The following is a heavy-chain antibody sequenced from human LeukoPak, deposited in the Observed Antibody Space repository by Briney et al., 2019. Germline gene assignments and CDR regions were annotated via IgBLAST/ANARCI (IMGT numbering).Heavy chain of an antibody. Sequence: PGGSLRLSCAASGFTFSGYSMNWVRQAPGKGLEWVSYISSSSSTIYYADSVKGRFTISRDNAKNSLYLQMNSLRAEDTAVYYCARGSPVYYYDSSGGFDYWGQGTLVTVSS. D-gene: IGHD3-22*01. CDR3: ARGSPVYYYDSSGGFDY. J-gene: IGHJ4*02. V-gene: IGHV3-48*04. CDR2: ISSSSSTI. CDR1: GFTFSGYS.